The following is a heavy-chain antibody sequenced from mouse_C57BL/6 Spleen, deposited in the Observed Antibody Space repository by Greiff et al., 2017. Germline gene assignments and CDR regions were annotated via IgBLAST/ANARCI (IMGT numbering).Heavy chain of an antibody. D-gene: IGHD2-4*01. V-gene: IGHV5-6*01. CDR1: GFTFSSYG. Sequence: DVHLVESGGDLVKPGGSLKLSCAASGFTFSSYGMSWVRQTPDKRLEWVATISSGGSYTYYPDSVKGRFTISRDNAKNTLYLQMSSLKSEDTAMYYCARHNWDYGRYFDVWGTGTTVTVSS. J-gene: IGHJ1*03. CDR2: ISSGGSYT. CDR3: ARHNWDYGRYFDV.